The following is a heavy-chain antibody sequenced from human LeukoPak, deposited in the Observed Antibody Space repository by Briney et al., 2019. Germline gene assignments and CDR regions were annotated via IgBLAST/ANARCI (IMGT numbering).Heavy chain of an antibody. CDR1: GFTFSRYW. CDR2: IKEDASEK. CDR3: ARHAGWSFDY. J-gene: IGHJ4*02. V-gene: IGHV3-7*01. Sequence: GGPLRLSCAASGFTFSRYWMSWVRQAPGKGLEWVANIKEDASEKYYVDSVKGRFTISRDNAKNSLYLQMNSLRAEDTAVYYCARHAGWSFDYWGQGTLVTVSS.